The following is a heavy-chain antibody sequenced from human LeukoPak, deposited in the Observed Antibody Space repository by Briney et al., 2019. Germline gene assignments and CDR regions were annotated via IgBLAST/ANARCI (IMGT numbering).Heavy chain of an antibody. CDR1: GFTFSSYA. CDR3: AKDLDYTTDGYYFDY. Sequence: GGSLRLSCTASGFTFSSYAMKWVRQAPGKGMEWVSGIGAGGTFTYYADSVKGRFTISRDNSRNTLYLQMNSLRADDTAVCYCAKDLDYTTDGYYFDYWGQGTLVTVSS. D-gene: IGHD4-11*01. J-gene: IGHJ4*02. V-gene: IGHV3-23*01. CDR2: IGAGGTFT.